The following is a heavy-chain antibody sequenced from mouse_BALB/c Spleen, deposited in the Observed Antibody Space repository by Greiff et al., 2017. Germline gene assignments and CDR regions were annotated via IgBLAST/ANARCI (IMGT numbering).Heavy chain of an antibody. V-gene: IGHV6-6*02. CDR3: TREGYYYGSSYLFAY. Sequence: EVKLVESGGGLVQPGGSMKLSCVASGFTFSNYWMNWVRQSPEKGLEWVAEIRLKSNNYATHYAESVKGRFTISRDDSKSSVYLQMNNLRAEDTGIYYCTREGYYYGSSYLFAYWGQGTLVTVSA. J-gene: IGHJ3*01. CDR2: IRLKSNNYAT. CDR1: GFTFSNYW. D-gene: IGHD1-1*01.